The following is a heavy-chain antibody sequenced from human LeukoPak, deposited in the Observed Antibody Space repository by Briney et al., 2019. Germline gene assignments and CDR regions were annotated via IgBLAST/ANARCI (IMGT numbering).Heavy chain of an antibody. Sequence: GASVKVSCKASGYTFTGYYMHWVRQAPGQGLEWMGRINPNSGGTNYAQKFQGRVTMTRDTSISTAYMELSRLRSDDTAVYYCARDVGRYYDSSGYYPFQHWGQGTLVTVSS. CDR3: ARDVGRYYDSSGYYPFQH. CDR2: INPNSGGT. D-gene: IGHD3-22*01. CDR1: GYTFTGYY. V-gene: IGHV1-2*06. J-gene: IGHJ1*01.